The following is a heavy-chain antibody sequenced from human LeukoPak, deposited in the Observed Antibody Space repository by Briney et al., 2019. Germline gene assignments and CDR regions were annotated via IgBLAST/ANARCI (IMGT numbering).Heavy chain of an antibody. D-gene: IGHD3-3*01. CDR1: GGSISSGDYY. CDR2: IYYSGST. CDR3: ARAFRITIFGVPRYYFDY. J-gene: IGHJ4*02. Sequence: SETLSLTCTVSGGSISSGDYYWSWIRQPPGKGLEWIGYIYYSGSTYYNPSLKSRVTISADTSKNQFSLKLSSVTAADTAVYYCARAFRITIFGVPRYYFDYWGQGTLVTVSS. V-gene: IGHV4-30-4*08.